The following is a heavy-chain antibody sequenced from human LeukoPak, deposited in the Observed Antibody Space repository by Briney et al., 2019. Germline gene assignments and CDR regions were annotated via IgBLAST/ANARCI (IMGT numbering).Heavy chain of an antibody. CDR2: VHTSGST. CDR3: ARGLVGTTGEQNWFDP. J-gene: IGHJ5*02. CDR1: GGSISTYY. D-gene: IGHD1-26*01. Sequence: PSETLSLTCTVSGGSISTYYWSWIRQPAGKGLEWIGRVHTSGSTNYNPSLKSRVTISVDNSKNQFSLKLSSVTAADTAIYYCARGLVGTTGEQNWFDPWGQGTLVTVS. V-gene: IGHV4-4*07.